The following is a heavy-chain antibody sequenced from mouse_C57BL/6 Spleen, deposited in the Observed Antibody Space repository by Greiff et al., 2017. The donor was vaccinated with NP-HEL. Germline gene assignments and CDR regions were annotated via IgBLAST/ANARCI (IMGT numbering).Heavy chain of an antibody. V-gene: IGHV1-7*01. CDR1: GYTFTSYW. CDR2: INPSSGYT. CDR3: ARFGANPRDY. D-gene: IGHD1-1*01. J-gene: IGHJ4*01. Sequence: QVQLQQSGAELAKPGASVKLSCKASGYTFTSYWMHWVKQRPGQGLEWIGYINPSSGYTKYNQKFKDKATLTAGKSSSTAYMQLSSLTYEDSAVYYCARFGANPRDYWGQGTSVTVSS.